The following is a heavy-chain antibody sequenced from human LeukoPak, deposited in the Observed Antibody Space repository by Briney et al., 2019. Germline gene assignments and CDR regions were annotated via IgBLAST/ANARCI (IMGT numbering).Heavy chain of an antibody. V-gene: IGHV4-39*01. CDR1: GGSISSSSYY. D-gene: IGHD3-16*02. Sequence: SETLSLTCTVSGGSISSSSYYWGWIRQPPGKGLEWIGSIYYSGSTYYNPSLKGRVTISVDTSKNQFSLKLSSVTAADTAVYYCARFVRDYVWGSYRREYYYYYMDVWGKGTAVTVSS. CDR2: IYYSGST. CDR3: ARFVRDYVWGSYRREYYYYYMDV. J-gene: IGHJ6*03.